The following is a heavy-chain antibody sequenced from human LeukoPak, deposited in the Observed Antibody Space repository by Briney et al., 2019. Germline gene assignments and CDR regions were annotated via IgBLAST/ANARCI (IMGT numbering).Heavy chain of an antibody. D-gene: IGHD1-26*01. CDR2: IIPIFGTA. CDR3: ARAKYPIDTTNAFDI. Sequence: ASVKVSCKASGGTFSSYAISWVRQAPGQGLEWMGGIIPIFGTANYAQKFQGRVTITTDESTSTAYMELSSLRSEDTAVYYCARAKYPIDTTNAFDIWGRETIDSVS. CDR1: GGTFSSYA. J-gene: IGHJ3*02. V-gene: IGHV1-69*05.